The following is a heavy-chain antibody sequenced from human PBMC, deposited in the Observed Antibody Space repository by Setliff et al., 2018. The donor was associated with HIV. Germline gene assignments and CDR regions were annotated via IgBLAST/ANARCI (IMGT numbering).Heavy chain of an antibody. D-gene: IGHD3-22*01. CDR3: ARVGYYDSSGLWGQYYYYYYYMDV. CDR2: IYYSGST. CDR1: GGSISSSSYY. Sequence: PSETLSLTCTVSGGSISSSSYYWGWIRQPPGKGLEWIGSIYYSGSTYYNPSLKSRVTISVDTSKNQFSLKLSSVTAADTAVYYCARVGYYDSSGLWGQYYYYYYYMDVWGKGTTVTVS. V-gene: IGHV4-39*07. J-gene: IGHJ6*03.